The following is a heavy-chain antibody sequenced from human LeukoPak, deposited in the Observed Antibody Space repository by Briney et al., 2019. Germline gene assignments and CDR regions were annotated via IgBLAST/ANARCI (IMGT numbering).Heavy chain of an antibody. V-gene: IGHV3-7*01. CDR1: GFTFSSYW. D-gene: IGHD3-10*01. Sequence: PGGSLRLSWAASGFTFSSYWMSWVRQAPGKGLEWVANIKQDGSEKYYVDSVKGRFTISRDNAKNSLYLQMNSVRAEDTAVYYCARDFYYGSGSYSDDAFDIWGQGTMVTVSS. J-gene: IGHJ3*02. CDR2: IKQDGSEK. CDR3: ARDFYYGSGSYSDDAFDI.